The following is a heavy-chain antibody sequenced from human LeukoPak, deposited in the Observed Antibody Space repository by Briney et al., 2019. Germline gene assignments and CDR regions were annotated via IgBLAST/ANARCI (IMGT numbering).Heavy chain of an antibody. CDR1: GFTVSSNY. CDR2: IYSGGST. CDR3: AKGRRRGTYYYDSSGYQFDY. D-gene: IGHD3-22*01. V-gene: IGHV3-53*05. J-gene: IGHJ4*02. Sequence: GGSLRLSCAASGFTVSSNYMSWVRQAPGKGLEWVSVIYSGGSTYYADSVKGRFTISRDNAKNSLYLQMNSLRAEDTALYYCAKGRRRGTYYYDSSGYQFDYWGQGTLVTVSS.